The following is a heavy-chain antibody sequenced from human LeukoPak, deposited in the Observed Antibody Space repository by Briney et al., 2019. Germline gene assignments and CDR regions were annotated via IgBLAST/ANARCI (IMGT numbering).Heavy chain of an antibody. V-gene: IGHV1-2*02. D-gene: IGHD3-10*01. CDR1: GYTFTGYY. CDR2: INPNSGGT. J-gene: IGHJ4*02. CDR3: ARDPYYGSGSSDY. Sequence: ASVKVSCKASGYTFTGYYMHWVRPAPGQGLEWMGWINPNSGGTNYAQKFQGRVTMTRDTSISTAYMELSRLRSDDTAVYYCARDPYYGSGSSDYWGQGTLVTVSS.